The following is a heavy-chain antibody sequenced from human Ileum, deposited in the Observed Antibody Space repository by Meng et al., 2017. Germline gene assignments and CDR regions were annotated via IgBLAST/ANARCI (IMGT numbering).Heavy chain of an antibody. CDR1: GFTFSSSW. Sequence: EVHPVQPGGGLVQPGGSLRLACTASGFTFSSSWMHWVRQVPGKGLVWVSRIKYDGSITMYADFVKGRFTISRDNAKNTLYLQMNNLRAEDTAVYYCARSDWFDPWGQGTLVTVSS. V-gene: IGHV3-74*03. J-gene: IGHJ5*02. CDR3: ARSDWFDP. CDR2: IKYDGSIT.